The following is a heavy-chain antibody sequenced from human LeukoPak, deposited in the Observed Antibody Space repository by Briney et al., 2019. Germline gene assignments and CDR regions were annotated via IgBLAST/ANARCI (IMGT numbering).Heavy chain of an antibody. CDR2: MNPNSGNT. D-gene: IGHD2-15*01. V-gene: IGHV1-8*03. Sequence: ASVKVSCKASGGTFSSYAISLVRQATGQGLEWMGWMNPNSGNTGYAQKFQGRVTITRNTSISTAYMELSSLRSEDTAVYYCPRVPLGSNHLDYWGQGTLVTVSS. CDR3: PRVPLGSNHLDY. CDR1: GGTFSSYA. J-gene: IGHJ4*02.